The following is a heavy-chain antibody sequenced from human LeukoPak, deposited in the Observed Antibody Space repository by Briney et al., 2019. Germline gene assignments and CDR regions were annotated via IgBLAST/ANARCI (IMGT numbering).Heavy chain of an antibody. CDR1: GFTFSGYG. CDR3: ARHKYCTNAVCTTRWFDP. J-gene: IGHJ5*02. Sequence: GGTLRLSCTASGFTFSGYGMSWVRQAPGKGLEWVSSISSSGGSTYYADSVKGRFTISRDNAKNSLYLQMNSLRAEDTAVYFCARHKYCTNAVCTTRWFDPWGQGTLVTVSS. V-gene: IGHV3-23*01. CDR2: ISSSGGST. D-gene: IGHD2-8*01.